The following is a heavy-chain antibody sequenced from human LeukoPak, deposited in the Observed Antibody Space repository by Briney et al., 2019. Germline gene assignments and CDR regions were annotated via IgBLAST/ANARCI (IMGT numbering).Heavy chain of an antibody. V-gene: IGHV1-2*02. CDR3: ARDTTMITYWFDP. CDR2: INPNSGGT. Sequence: GASVKVSCKASGYTLTGYYMHWVRQAPGQGLEWMGWINPNSGGTNYAQKFQGRVTMTRDTSVSTAYMELNRLRSDDTGVYYCARDTTMITYWFDPWGQGTLVTVSS. D-gene: IGHD5-18*01. CDR1: GYTLTGYY. J-gene: IGHJ5*02.